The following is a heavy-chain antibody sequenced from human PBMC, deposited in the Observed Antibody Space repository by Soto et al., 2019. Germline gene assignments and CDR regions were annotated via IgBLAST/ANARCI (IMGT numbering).Heavy chain of an antibody. CDR1: GGTFSSYS. CDR2: IIPIFGTA. Sequence: QVQLVQSGAEVQMPGSSVKLSCKASGGTFSSYSISWVRQAPGQGLEWMGGIIPIFGTANYAQKFQGRVTITADESTSTAYMELSSLRSEDTAVYYCASAGSSSSGGARWFDPWGQGTLVTVSS. D-gene: IGHD6-6*01. J-gene: IGHJ5*02. V-gene: IGHV1-69*01. CDR3: ASAGSSSSGGARWFDP.